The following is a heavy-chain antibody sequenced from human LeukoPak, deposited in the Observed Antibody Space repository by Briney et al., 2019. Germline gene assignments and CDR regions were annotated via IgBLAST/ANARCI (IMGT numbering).Heavy chain of an antibody. V-gene: IGHV3-23*01. CDR2: ISANDGTT. J-gene: IGHJ4*02. CDR1: GFRFNIYA. D-gene: IGHD2-21*01. CDR3: AKARSPYCGGDCYPLDY. Sequence: GGSLRLSCAASGFRFNIYAMSWVRQAPGKGLEWVSTISANDGTTYYADSVKGRLTISRDNSKKTLYLQMNSLRDDDTAVYSCAKARSPYCGGDCYPLDYWGQGTLVAVSS.